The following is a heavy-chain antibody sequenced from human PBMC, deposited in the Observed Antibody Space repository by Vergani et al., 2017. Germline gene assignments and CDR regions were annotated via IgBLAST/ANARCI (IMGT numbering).Heavy chain of an antibody. D-gene: IGHD1-26*01. CDR3: AKDRPRDWETPRFLFDY. CDR2: ISASGGST. J-gene: IGHJ4*02. V-gene: IGHV3-23*01. Sequence: EVQLLESGGGLVHPGESLRLSCTVSGFTFTSYGISWVRQAPGKGLEWVSGISASGGSTYYTDSVKGRFIISRDISKNTLYLQMSSLRADDTAVYYCAKDRPRDWETPRFLFDYWGQGTLVAVSS. CDR1: GFTFTSYG.